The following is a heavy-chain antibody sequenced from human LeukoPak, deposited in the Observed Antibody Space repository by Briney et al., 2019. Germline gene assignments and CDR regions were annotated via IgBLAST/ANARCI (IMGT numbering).Heavy chain of an antibody. J-gene: IGHJ4*02. V-gene: IGHV3-23*01. CDR1: GFTFSASA. D-gene: IGHD1-26*01. CDR3: ARDIELSC. CDR2: ISASGGNS. Sequence: GGSLRLSCEASGFTFSASAMSWVRQASGRGLEWVSLISASGGNSYYADSVKGRFTVSRDSSKNTLHLQMNSLRAEDTAVYYCARDIELSCWGQGTLVTVSS.